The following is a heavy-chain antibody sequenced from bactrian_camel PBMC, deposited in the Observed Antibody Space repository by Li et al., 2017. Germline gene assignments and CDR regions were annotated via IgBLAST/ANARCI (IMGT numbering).Heavy chain of an antibody. Sequence: HVQLVESGGGSVQPGGSLTLSCSGSSVIFASQDMGWYRQAPGKHCDVVATISSDGVIYYLDSVKGRFTISRDNAKKVLQLQMNNIQPEDAAVYYCAPTNHRDCDFVEAFGYWGPGTQVTVS. CDR3: APTNHRDCDFVEAFGY. CDR2: ISSDGVI. D-gene: IGHD3*01. CDR1: SVIFASQD. J-gene: IGHJ6*01. V-gene: IGHV3S53*01.